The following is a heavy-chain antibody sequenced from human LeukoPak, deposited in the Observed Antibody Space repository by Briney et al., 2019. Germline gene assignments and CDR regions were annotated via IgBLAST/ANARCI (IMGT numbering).Heavy chain of an antibody. Sequence: PGRSLRLSCAASGFTFSTYAMHWVRQAPGKGLEWVAVISYDGSNTYYADSVKGRFTTSRDNSKNTLYLQLNSLRAEDTAVYYCARDSTYYYASGSSGPHYFDYWGQGTLVTVSS. CDR3: ARDSTYYYASGSSGPHYFDY. CDR2: ISYDGSNT. D-gene: IGHD3-10*01. CDR1: GFTFSTYA. J-gene: IGHJ4*02. V-gene: IGHV3-30*01.